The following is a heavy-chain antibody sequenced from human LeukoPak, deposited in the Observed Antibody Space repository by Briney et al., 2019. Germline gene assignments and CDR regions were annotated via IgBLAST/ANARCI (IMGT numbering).Heavy chain of an antibody. CDR1: GFTFSDYY. CDR3: AREVVIVPDYFYYGLDV. J-gene: IGHJ6*02. CDR2: ISSSGDSL. V-gene: IGHV3-11*01. D-gene: IGHD2/OR15-2a*01. Sequence: GGSLRLSCAASGFTFSDYYMTWIRQAPGKGLEWVSFISSSGDSLYYADSERGRFTISRDNAKNSLYLQMNSLRAEDTAVYYCAREVVIVPDYFYYGLDVWGQGTTVTVSS.